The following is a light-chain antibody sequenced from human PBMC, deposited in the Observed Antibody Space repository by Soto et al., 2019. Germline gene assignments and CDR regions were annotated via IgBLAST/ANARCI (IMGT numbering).Light chain of an antibody. CDR1: QTISTW. Sequence: DIQMTQSPSTLSASVGDRVTITCRASQTISTWLAWYQQKPGAAPNLLIYRASTLKSGGPSWFSGSGSGTEFTLTISSLQHDDFATDYCQRYNWYPYSFGQGTKLEIK. CDR2: RAS. CDR3: QRYNWYPYS. J-gene: IGKJ2*03. V-gene: IGKV1-5*03.